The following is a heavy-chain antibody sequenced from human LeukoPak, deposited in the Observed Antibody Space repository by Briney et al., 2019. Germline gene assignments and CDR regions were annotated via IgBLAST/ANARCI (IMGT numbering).Heavy chain of an antibody. CDR1: GLIFSDYG. CDR3: TRGAGSDF. CDR2: ISPSGRSV. V-gene: IGHV3-48*03. D-gene: IGHD3-10*01. Sequence: PGGSLRLSCAGSGLIFSDYGMNWVRQAPGKGLEWLTFISPSGRSVSYADSVKGRFTIARDNAKKSLYLQMDSLRGEDTAIYYCTRGAGSDFWGQGTLVTVSS. J-gene: IGHJ4*02.